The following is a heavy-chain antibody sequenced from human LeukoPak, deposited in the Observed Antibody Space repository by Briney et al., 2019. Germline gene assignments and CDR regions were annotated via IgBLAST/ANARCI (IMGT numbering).Heavy chain of an antibody. CDR2: ISNNGGYT. Sequence: GGSLRLSCAASGFTFSSYAMHWVRQAPGKGLEWVSAISNNGGYTYYADSVQGRFTISRDNSKSTLCLQMNSLRAEDTAVYYCGRAYVGAFDIWGQGTMVTVSS. J-gene: IGHJ3*02. CDR1: GFTFSSYA. D-gene: IGHD3-10*01. V-gene: IGHV3-23*01. CDR3: GRAYVGAFDI.